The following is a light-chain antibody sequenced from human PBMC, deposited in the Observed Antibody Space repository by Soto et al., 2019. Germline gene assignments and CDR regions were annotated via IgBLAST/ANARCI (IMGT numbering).Light chain of an antibody. CDR2: DVS. J-gene: IGLJ1*01. Sequence: QSALTQPASVSGSPGQQITISCTGTSSDVGANNYVSWYQHHPGKAPKLLIYDVSTRPSGVSCRFSGSKSGNTASLTISGLQAEDEADYYCSSYAGSNNFVFGTGTKVTVL. V-gene: IGLV2-14*03. CDR3: SSYAGSNNFV. CDR1: SSDVGANNY.